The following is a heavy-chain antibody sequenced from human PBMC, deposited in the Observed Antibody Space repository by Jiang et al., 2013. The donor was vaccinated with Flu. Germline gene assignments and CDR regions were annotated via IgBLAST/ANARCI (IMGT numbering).Heavy chain of an antibody. CDR2: GST. V-gene: IGHV1-46*01. CDR3: ARDQSPWDIVVVPAASQGANWFDP. J-gene: IGHJ5*02. Sequence: GSTSYAQKFQGRVTMTRDTSTSTVYMELSSLRSEDTAVYYCARDQSPWDIVVVPAASQGANWFDPWGQGTLVTVSS. D-gene: IGHD2-2*01.